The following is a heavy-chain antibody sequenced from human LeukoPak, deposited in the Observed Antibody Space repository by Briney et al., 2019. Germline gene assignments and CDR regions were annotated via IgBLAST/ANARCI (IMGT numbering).Heavy chain of an antibody. D-gene: IGHD3-9*01. Sequence: ASVKVSCKASGYTFTGYYMHWVRQAPGQGLEWMGWINPNSGATNYAQKFQDRATMTRDTSISTAYMELSRLRSDDTAVYYCARDLRLVLRYFEFDPWGQGTLVTVSS. J-gene: IGHJ5*02. CDR1: GYTFTGYY. CDR3: ARDLRLVLRYFEFDP. CDR2: INPNSGAT. V-gene: IGHV1-2*02.